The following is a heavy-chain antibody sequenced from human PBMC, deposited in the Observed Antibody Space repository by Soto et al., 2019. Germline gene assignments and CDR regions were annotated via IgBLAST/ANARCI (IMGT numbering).Heavy chain of an antibody. CDR1: GGSFSGYY. D-gene: IGHD3-9*01. J-gene: IGHJ6*02. V-gene: IGHV4-34*01. CDR3: ARAAYYDILTGYSPRGYYYGMDV. CDR2: INHSGST. Sequence: SETLSLTCAVYGGSFSGYYWSWIRQPPGKGLEWIGEINHSGSTNYNPSLKSRVTISVDTPKNQFSLKLSSVTAADTAVYYCARAAYYDILTGYSPRGYYYGMDVWGQGTTVTSP.